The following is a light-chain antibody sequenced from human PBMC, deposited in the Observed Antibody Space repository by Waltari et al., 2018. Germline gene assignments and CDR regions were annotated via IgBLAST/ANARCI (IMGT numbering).Light chain of an antibody. J-gene: IGLJ2*01. CDR1: SSDVGISDF. CDR2: EGS. V-gene: IGLV2-23*01. CDR3: CSYAGGSTSVV. Sequence: QSALTQPASVSGSPGQSITISCTETSSDVGISDFVSWHQQHPGKAPKLIIYEGSKRPSGVSNRFSASKSGNTASLTISGLQPEDEADYDCCSYAGGSTSVVFGGGTKLTVL.